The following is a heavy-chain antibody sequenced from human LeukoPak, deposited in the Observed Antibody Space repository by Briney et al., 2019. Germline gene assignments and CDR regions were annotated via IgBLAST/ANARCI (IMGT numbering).Heavy chain of an antibody. J-gene: IGHJ4*02. CDR1: GFTLSSSW. D-gene: IGHD4-11*01. Sequence: GGSLRLSCAASGFTLSSSWMYWVRQAPGKGLVWVSRINSDESITTYPDPEKRRRIISKAHAKNTLYLQMNSLTAEDTAVYYCARGLVPGFLDYWGQGTPVTVSS. CDR2: INSDESIT. CDR3: ARGLVPGFLDY. V-gene: IGHV3-74*01.